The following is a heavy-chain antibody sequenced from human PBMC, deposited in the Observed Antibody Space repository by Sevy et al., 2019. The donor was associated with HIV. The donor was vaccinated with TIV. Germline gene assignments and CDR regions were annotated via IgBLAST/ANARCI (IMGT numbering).Heavy chain of an antibody. CDR3: AGADYGSGSYYYYYGMDV. Sequence: SETLSLTCTVSGGSISSYYWSWIRQPPGKGLEWIGYIYYSGSTNYNPSLKSRVTISVDTSKNQFSLKLSSVTAADTAVYYCAGADYGSGSYYYYYGMDVWGQGTTVTVSS. CDR2: IYYSGST. CDR1: GGSISSYY. D-gene: IGHD3-10*01. V-gene: IGHV4-59*01. J-gene: IGHJ6*02.